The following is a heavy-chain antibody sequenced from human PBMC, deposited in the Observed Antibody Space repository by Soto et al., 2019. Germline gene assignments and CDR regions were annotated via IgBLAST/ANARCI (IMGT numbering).Heavy chain of an antibody. CDR3: ASLNCSGGSCYSPLDY. CDR2: ISAYNGNT. D-gene: IGHD2-15*01. J-gene: IGHJ4*02. V-gene: IGHV1-18*01. CDR1: GYTFTSYG. Sequence: QVQLVQSGAEVKKPGASVKVSCKASGYTFTSYGISWVRQAPGQGLEWMGWISAYNGNTNYAQKLQGRVTMTTDTSTSTAYMELRSLRSDDTAVYYCASLNCSGGSCYSPLDYWGQGTLDTVSS.